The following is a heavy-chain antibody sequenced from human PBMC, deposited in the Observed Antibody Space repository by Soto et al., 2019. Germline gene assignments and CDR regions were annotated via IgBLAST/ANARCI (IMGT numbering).Heavy chain of an antibody. CDR3: ARSTGTAPYYYYYYGMAV. J-gene: IGHJ6*02. D-gene: IGHD1-1*01. CDR2: INPNSGDT. CDR1: GYTFTGYY. Sequence: ASVKVSCKASGYTFTGYYMHWVRQAPGQGLEWMGWINPNSGDTNYAQKFQGWVTMTRDTSISTAYMELSRLRSDDTAVYYCARSTGTAPYYYYYYGMAVWGQGTTVTVSS. V-gene: IGHV1-2*04.